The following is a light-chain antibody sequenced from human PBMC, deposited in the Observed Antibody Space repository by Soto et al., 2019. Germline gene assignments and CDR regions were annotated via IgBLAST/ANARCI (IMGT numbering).Light chain of an antibody. J-gene: IGKJ1*01. CDR1: QSVSSY. CDR3: QQYGSSGT. CDR2: DAS. Sequence: EIVFTQSPATPSLSPGERATLSCRASQSVSSYLAWSQRKPGQAARLLIYDASNRATGIPARISGSGSRTDFTLTISRMEPEDSAVYYCQQYGSSGTFGQGTKVDIK. V-gene: IGKV3-11*01.